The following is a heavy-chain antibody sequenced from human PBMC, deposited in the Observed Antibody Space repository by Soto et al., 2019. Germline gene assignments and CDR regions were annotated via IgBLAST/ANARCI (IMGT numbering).Heavy chain of an antibody. CDR2: IYPGDSDT. D-gene: IGHD6-13*01. Sequence: GESLKISCKGSGYSFTSYSIGWVRQMPGKGLEWMGIIYPGDSDTRYSPSFQGQVTISADKSISTAYLQWSSLKASDTAMYYCVLLAAAGIYYYYGMDVWGQGTTVTVSS. V-gene: IGHV5-51*01. CDR3: VLLAAAGIYYYYGMDV. CDR1: GYSFTSYS. J-gene: IGHJ6*02.